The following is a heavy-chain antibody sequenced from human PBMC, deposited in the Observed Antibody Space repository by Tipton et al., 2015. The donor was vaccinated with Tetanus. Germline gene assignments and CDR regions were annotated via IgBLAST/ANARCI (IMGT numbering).Heavy chain of an antibody. CDR2: IYFNGST. D-gene: IGHD3-3*01. CDR1: GGSISSYY. V-gene: IGHV4-59*12. CDR3: ARGGLTPYEKDY. Sequence: TLSLTCTVSGGSISSYYWSWIRQPPGKGLEWIGYIYFNGSTNYNPSLKSRVTISVDRSKNQFSLKLSSVTAADTAVYYCARGGLTPYEKDYWGQGTLVTVSS. J-gene: IGHJ4*02.